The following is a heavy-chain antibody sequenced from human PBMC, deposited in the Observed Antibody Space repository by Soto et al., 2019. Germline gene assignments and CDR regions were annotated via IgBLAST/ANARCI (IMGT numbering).Heavy chain of an antibody. D-gene: IGHD3-22*01. Sequence: QLQLQESGPGLVKPSETLSLTCTVSGGSISSSSYYWGWIRQPPGKGLEWIGSIYYSGSTYYNPSLKSRVTISVDTSKNQFSLKLSSVTAADTAVYYCASLRPITMIARRAYYYGMDVWGQGTTVTVSS. CDR1: GGSISSSSYY. J-gene: IGHJ6*02. CDR3: ASLRPITMIARRAYYYGMDV. V-gene: IGHV4-39*01. CDR2: IYYSGST.